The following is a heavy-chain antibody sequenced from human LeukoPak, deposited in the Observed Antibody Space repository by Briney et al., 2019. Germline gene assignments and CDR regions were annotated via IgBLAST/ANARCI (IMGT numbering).Heavy chain of an antibody. D-gene: IGHD6-19*01. Sequence: PGGSLRLSCVASGFRFSRYDMHWVRQAPGKGLEWVAVISYDGRSKIYADSVKGRLTISRDNSKNTLYLQMNSLRTEDTAVYYCARAAAETGAFRDNWFDPWGQGTLVTVSS. V-gene: IGHV3-30*04. CDR1: GFRFSRYD. J-gene: IGHJ5*02. CDR3: ARAAAETGAFRDNWFDP. CDR2: ISYDGRSK.